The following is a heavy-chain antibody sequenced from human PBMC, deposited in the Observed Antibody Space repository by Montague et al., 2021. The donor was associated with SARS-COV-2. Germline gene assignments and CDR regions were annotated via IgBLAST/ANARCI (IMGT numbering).Heavy chain of an antibody. D-gene: IGHD3-10*01. V-gene: IGHV4-34*01. CDR1: GGSFSTYS. CDR2: IHHGGST. Sequence: SQTLSLTCAVHGGSFSTYSWNWIRQPPGKGLEWIGEIHHGGSTNYNPSLKSRVTISADTSKNQLSLKLTSVAAADTAVYYCARLGDGVVPSPILGVGPYYSYYYYMDVWGKGTTVTVSS. CDR3: ARLGDGVVPSPILGVGPYYSYYYYMDV. J-gene: IGHJ6*03.